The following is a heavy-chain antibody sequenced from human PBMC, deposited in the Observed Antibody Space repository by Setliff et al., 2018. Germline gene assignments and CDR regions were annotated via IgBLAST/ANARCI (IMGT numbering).Heavy chain of an antibody. Sequence: PSETLSLTCTVSGGSVGGGSYYWSWIRQPAGKGLEWIGLIQNTGNTNYNPSLQSRVTISMDTSKNQFSLKMTSVTAADTAMYFCARTLSGYLSYFDSWGQGTLVTVSS. D-gene: IGHD5-12*01. J-gene: IGHJ4*02. V-gene: IGHV4-61*02. CDR1: GGSVGGGSYY. CDR2: IQNTGNT. CDR3: ARTLSGYLSYFDS.